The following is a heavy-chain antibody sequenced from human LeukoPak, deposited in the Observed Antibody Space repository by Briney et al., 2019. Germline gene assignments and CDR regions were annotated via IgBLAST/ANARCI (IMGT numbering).Heavy chain of an antibody. D-gene: IGHD6-25*01. V-gene: IGHV3-30*18. CDR3: AKEPIAYSSGWYFQD. CDR1: GFTFSNYG. Sequence: GRSLRLSCAASGFTFSNYGMQWVRQAPGKGLEWVAVISHDGSTKFYADSVKGRFSISGDNSKNTLDLQMYSLRAGDTAVYYCAKEPIAYSSGWYFQDWGQGTQVTVSS. CDR2: ISHDGSTK. J-gene: IGHJ1*01.